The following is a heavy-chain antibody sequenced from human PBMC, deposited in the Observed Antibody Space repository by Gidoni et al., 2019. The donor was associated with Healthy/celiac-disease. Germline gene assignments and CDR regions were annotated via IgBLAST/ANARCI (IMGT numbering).Heavy chain of an antibody. J-gene: IGHJ4*02. V-gene: IGHV3-30*18. Sequence: QVQLVESGGGVVQPGRSLRLSCAASGFTFSSYGMHWVRQAPGKGLEWVAVISYDGSNKYYADSVKGRFTISRDNSKNTLYLQMNSLRAEDTAVYYCAKDPGIVATIPDYWGQGTLVTVSS. CDR1: GFTFSSYG. CDR2: ISYDGSNK. CDR3: AKDPGIVATIPDY. D-gene: IGHD5-12*01.